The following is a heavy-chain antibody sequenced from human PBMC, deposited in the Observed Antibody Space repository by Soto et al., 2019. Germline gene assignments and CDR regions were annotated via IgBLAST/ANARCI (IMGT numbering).Heavy chain of an antibody. Sequence: ASVKVSCKASGYTFTSYGISWVRQAPGQGLEWMGWISAYNGNTNYAQKLQGRVTMTTDTSTSTAYMELRSLRSDDTAVYYCARDHQQFYGDSTEWLYYYYYGMDVWGQGTTVTVSS. CDR3: ARDHQQFYGDSTEWLYYYYYGMDV. CDR1: GYTFTSYG. J-gene: IGHJ6*02. CDR2: ISAYNGNT. V-gene: IGHV1-18*01. D-gene: IGHD4-17*01.